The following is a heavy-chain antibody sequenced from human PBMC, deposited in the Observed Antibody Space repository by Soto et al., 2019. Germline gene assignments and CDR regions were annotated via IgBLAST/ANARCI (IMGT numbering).Heavy chain of an antibody. CDR1: GYTFTSYG. V-gene: IGHV1-18*01. Sequence: QVQLVQSGAEVKKPGASVKVSCKASGYTFTSYGISWVRQAPGQGLEWMGWISAYNGNTNYAQKLQGRVTMTTDTSTSTAYRELRSLRSDDTAVYYCARDRVRYCSGGSCLPDYWGQGTLVTVSS. D-gene: IGHD2-15*01. J-gene: IGHJ4*02. CDR2: ISAYNGNT. CDR3: ARDRVRYCSGGSCLPDY.